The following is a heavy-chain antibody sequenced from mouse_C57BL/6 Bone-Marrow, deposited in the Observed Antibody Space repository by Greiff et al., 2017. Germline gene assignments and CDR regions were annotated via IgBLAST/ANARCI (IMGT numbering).Heavy chain of an antibody. CDR2: IDPEDGET. J-gene: IGHJ3*01. D-gene: IGHD2-4*01. Sequence: VQLQQSGAELVKPGASVKLSCTASGFNIKDYYMHWVKQRTEQGLEWIGRIDPEDGETKYAPKFQGKATITADTSSTTAYLQLSSLTSADTAGYYCARSRIYYDYDGFAYWGQGTLVTVSA. CDR3: ARSRIYYDYDGFAY. CDR1: GFNIKDYY. V-gene: IGHV14-2*01.